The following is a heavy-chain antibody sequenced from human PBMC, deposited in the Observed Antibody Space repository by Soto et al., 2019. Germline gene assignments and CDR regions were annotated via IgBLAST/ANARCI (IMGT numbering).Heavy chain of an antibody. J-gene: IGHJ5*02. CDR1: GGSISSYY. D-gene: IGHD3-3*01. CDR3: ARLWSGYFGWFDP. CDR2: IYYSGST. V-gene: IGHV4-59*01. Sequence: PSETLSLTCTVSGGSISSYYWSWIRQPPGKGLEWIGYIYYSGSTNYNPSLKSRVTISVDTSKNQFSLKLSSVTAADTAVYYCARLWSGYFGWFDPWGQGTLVTVSS.